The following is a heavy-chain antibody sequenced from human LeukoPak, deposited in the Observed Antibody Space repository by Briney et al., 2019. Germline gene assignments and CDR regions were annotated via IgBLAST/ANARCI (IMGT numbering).Heavy chain of an antibody. V-gene: IGHV3-30*18. CDR2: ISYDGSNK. D-gene: IGHD2-15*01. J-gene: IGHJ4*02. Sequence: GGSLRLSCAASGFTFSTYGMHWVRQAPGKGLEWVAVISYDGSNKYYTDSVKGRFTISRDNSKNTLYLQMNSLRTEDTAVYYCAKSDLGHRSRQVGHFDYWGQGTLVSVSS. CDR3: AKSDLGHRSRQVGHFDY. CDR1: GFTFSTYG.